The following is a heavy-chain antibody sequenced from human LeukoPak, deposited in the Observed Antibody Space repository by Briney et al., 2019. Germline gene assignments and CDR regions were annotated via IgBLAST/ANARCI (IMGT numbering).Heavy chain of an antibody. CDR3: ARVQQYDKFDS. CDR2: ISGSGSST. J-gene: IGHJ4*02. CDR1: GFTFSNYW. V-gene: IGHV3-23*01. D-gene: IGHD3-22*01. Sequence: GGSLRLSCAASGFTFSNYWMHWVRHAPGKGLEWVSSISGSGSSTYYADSVKGRFTISRDNSKNTLYLQMNSLRAEDTALYYCARVQQYDKFDSWGQGTLVTVAS.